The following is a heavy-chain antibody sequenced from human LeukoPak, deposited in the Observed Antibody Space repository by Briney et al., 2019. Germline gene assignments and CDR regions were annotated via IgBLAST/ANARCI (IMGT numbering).Heavy chain of an antibody. CDR2: INHSGST. D-gene: IGHD1-26*01. CDR3: ARQWGAGGWFDP. CDR1: GGSFSGYS. V-gene: IGHV4-34*01. J-gene: IGHJ5*02. Sequence: PSETLSLTCAVYGGSFSGYSWSWIRQPPGKGLEWIGEINHSGSTNYNPSLKSRVTISVDTSKNQFSLKLSSVTAADTAVYYCARQWGAGGWFDPWGQGTLVTVSS.